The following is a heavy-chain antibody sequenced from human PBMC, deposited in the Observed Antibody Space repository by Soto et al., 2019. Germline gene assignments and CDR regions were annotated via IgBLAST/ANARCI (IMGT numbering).Heavy chain of an antibody. CDR3: AYGDSRGPFDS. D-gene: IGHD4-17*01. CDR1: GGSISSYY. Sequence: PSETLSLTCTVSGGSISSYYWSWIRQPPGKGLEWIGYIYNSGSTNYNPSLKSRVTISVDTSKNQFSLKLSSVTTADTAVYYCAYGDSRGPFDSWGQGTLVTVSS. CDR2: IYNSGST. J-gene: IGHJ4*02. V-gene: IGHV4-59*01.